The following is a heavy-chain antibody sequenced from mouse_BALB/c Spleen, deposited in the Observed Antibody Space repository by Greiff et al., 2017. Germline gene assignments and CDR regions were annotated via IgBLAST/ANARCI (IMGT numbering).Heavy chain of an antibody. Sequence: EVMLVESGPSLVKPSQTLSLTCSVTGDSITSGYWNWIRKFPGNKLEYMGYISYSGSTYYNPSLKSRISITRDTSKNQYYLQLNSVTTEDTATYYCARYYYGRDYYFDYWGQGTTLTVSS. V-gene: IGHV3-8*02. CDR2: ISYSGST. D-gene: IGHD1-1*01. CDR1: GDSITSGY. CDR3: ARYYYGRDYYFDY. J-gene: IGHJ2*01.